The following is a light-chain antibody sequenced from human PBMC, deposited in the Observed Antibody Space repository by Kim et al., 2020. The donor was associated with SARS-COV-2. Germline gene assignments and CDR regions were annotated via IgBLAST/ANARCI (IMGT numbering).Light chain of an antibody. J-gene: IGKJ2*01. CDR3: QQRSNWPPYT. Sequence: EIVLTQSPATLSLSPGERATLSCRASQSITNFLAWYQQKPGQAPRLLIYDASNRATGIPARFSGSGSGTDFTLTISSLEPEDFAVYYCQQRSNWPPYTFGQGTKLEI. CDR1: QSITNF. CDR2: DAS. V-gene: IGKV3-11*01.